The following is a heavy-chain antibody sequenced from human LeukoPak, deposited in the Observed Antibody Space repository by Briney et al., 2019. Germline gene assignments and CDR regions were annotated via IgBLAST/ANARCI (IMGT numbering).Heavy chain of an antibody. J-gene: IGHJ4*02. CDR3: SGDPTIG. D-gene: IGHD3-10*01. V-gene: IGHV3-30*04. CDR1: GFTFSSYA. Sequence: GGSLRLSCAASGFTFSSYAMHWVRQAPGKGLEWVAVISYDGSNKYYADSVKGRFTISRDNSKNTLYLQMNSLRAEDTAVYYCSGDPTIGWGQGTLVTVSS. CDR2: ISYDGSNK.